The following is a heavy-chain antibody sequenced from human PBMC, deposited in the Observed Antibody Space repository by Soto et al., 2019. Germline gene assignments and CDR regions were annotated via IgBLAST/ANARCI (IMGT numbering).Heavy chain of an antibody. J-gene: IGHJ3*02. Sequence: SETLSLTCTVSVGSMNGFYWNWIRQPAGGGLEWIGRVYSSGRSDYIPSLKSRITMSVDTSKNQFYLNLRFVTAADTAVYFCAKDKSGAADIWGHGTMVTVSS. D-gene: IGHD7-27*01. CDR3: AKDKSGAADI. CDR1: VGSMNGFY. V-gene: IGHV4-4*07. CDR2: VYSSGRS.